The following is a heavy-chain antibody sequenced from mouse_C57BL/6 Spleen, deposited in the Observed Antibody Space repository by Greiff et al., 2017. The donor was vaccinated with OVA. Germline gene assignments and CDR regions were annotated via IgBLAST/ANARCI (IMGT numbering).Heavy chain of an antibody. CDR1: GYTFTSYW. CDR2: IDPSDSYT. CDR3: ARGGYGYGYAMDY. Sequence: QVQLQQPGAELVKPGASVKLSCKASGYTFTSYWMQWVKQRPGQGLEWIGEIDPSDSYTNYNQKFKGKATLTVDTSSSTAYMQLSSLTSEDSAVYYCARGGYGYGYAMDYWGQGTSVTVSS. J-gene: IGHJ4*01. D-gene: IGHD2-2*01. V-gene: IGHV1-50*01.